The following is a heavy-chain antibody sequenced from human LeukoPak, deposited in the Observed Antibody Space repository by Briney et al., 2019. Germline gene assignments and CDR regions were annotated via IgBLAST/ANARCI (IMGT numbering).Heavy chain of an antibody. CDR1: GFTFSSYE. Sequence: QPGGSLRLSCAASGFTFSSYEMNWVRQAPGKGLEWISYISSSGNTKHYADSVKGRFTISRDSAKNSLYLQMYSLRAEDTAVYYCARVLTNYLSLRGQGTLVTVSS. D-gene: IGHD4/OR15-4a*01. J-gene: IGHJ4*02. V-gene: IGHV3-48*03. CDR3: ARVLTNYLSL. CDR2: ISSSGNTK.